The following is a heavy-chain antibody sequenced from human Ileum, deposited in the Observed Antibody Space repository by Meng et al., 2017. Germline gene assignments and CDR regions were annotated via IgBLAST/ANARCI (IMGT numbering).Heavy chain of an antibody. V-gene: IGHV4-4*02. D-gene: IGHD4-23*01. J-gene: IGHJ4*02. CDR1: SGSISSNTY. CDR3: ARHGGYSQDF. Sequence: QVQLKESGTGLVMPSGTLSLTCALSSGSISSNTYWSWVRQPPGKGLEWIGQISHSGSAYYNPSLKSRVIMSVDKSKSQFSLMLTSVTAADTAIYYCARHGGYSQDFWGQGTLVTVSS. CDR2: ISHSGSA.